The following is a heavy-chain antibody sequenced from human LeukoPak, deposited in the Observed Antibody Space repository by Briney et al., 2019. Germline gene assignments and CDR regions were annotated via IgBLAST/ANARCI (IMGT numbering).Heavy chain of an antibody. CDR1: GFTFSSYG. CDR3: AREGIAVAGIVDY. D-gene: IGHD6-19*01. Sequence: GGSLRLSCAASGFTFSSYGMHWVRQAPGKGLEWVAVIWYDGSNKCYADSVKGRFTISRDNSKNTLYLQMNSLRAEDTAVYYCAREGIAVAGIVDYWGQGTLVTVSS. J-gene: IGHJ4*02. CDR2: IWYDGSNK. V-gene: IGHV3-33*01.